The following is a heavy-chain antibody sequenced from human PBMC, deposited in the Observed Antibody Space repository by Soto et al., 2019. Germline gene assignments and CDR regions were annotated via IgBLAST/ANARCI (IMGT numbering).Heavy chain of an antibody. Sequence: GGSLRLSCAASGFTFSSYWMSWVRQAPGKGLEWVANIKQDGSEKYYVDSVKGRFTISRDNAKNTLYLQMNSLRAEDTAVYYCAKFGMATTKRSPPYYIDYWGQGALVTVSS. J-gene: IGHJ4*02. D-gene: IGHD1-1*01. V-gene: IGHV3-7*03. CDR3: AKFGMATTKRSPPYYIDY. CDR1: GFTFSSYW. CDR2: IKQDGSEK.